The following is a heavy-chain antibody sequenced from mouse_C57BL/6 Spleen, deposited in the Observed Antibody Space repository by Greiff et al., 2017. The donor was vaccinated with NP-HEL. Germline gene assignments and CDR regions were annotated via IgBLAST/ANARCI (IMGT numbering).Heavy chain of an antibody. Sequence: QVQLQQPGAELVKPGASVKLSCKASGYTFTSYWMHWVKQRPGQGLEWIGMIHPNSGSTNYNEKFKSKAPLTVDKSSSTAYMQLSSLTSEDSAVYYCAMAGYYYCSSYEWYFDVWGTGTTVTVSS. CDR2: IHPNSGST. V-gene: IGHV1-64*01. CDR3: AMAGYYYCSSYEWYFDV. D-gene: IGHD1-1*01. CDR1: GYTFTSYW. J-gene: IGHJ1*03.